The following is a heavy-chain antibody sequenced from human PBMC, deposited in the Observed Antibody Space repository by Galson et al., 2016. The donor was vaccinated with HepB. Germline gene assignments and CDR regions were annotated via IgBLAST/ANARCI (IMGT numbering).Heavy chain of an antibody. J-gene: IGHJ5*02. Sequence: SLRLSCAGSGFTFSTYAMTWVRQAPGKGLEWVAGIGGSAIMYYAESVKGRFTISRDNSKNTLYLQMKSLRAEDTATYFCAKGSVDGPRVGWFDPWGQGTLVTVSS. V-gene: IGHV3-23*01. CDR1: GFTFSTYA. CDR3: AKGSVDGPRVGWFDP. CDR2: IGGSAIM. D-gene: IGHD6-19*01.